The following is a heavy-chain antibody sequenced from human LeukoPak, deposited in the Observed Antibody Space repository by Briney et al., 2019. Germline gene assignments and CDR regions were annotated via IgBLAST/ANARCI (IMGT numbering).Heavy chain of an antibody. V-gene: IGHV4-38-2*01. CDR1: GYSIYSTYY. J-gene: IGHJ5*02. D-gene: IGHD6-19*01. Sequence: SETLSLTCSASGYSIYSTYYWGWIRQSPGKGLEWIGYIYHSGTTYYNPSLTSRVLVSMDTSQNQLSLKLNSVTAADTAVYYCARSYSSGWEYTWFDPWGQGTLVTVSS. CDR3: ARSYSSGWEYTWFDP. CDR2: IYHSGTT.